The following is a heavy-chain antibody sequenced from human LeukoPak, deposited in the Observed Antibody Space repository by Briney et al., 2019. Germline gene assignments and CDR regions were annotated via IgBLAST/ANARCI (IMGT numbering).Heavy chain of an antibody. CDR3: ARIGYSSSSLDY. J-gene: IGHJ4*02. CDR1: GFTFDDYA. CDR2: ISWNSGSI. D-gene: IGHD6-6*01. V-gene: IGHV3-9*01. Sequence: GGSLRLSCAASGFTFDDYAMHWVRQAPGKGLEWVSGISWNSGSIGYADSVKGRFTISRDNAKNSVYLQMNTLRAEDTAFYYCARIGYSSSSLDYWGQGTLVTVSS.